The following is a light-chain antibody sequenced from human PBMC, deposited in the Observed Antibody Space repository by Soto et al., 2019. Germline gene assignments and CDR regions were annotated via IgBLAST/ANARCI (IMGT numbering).Light chain of an antibody. Sequence: QSVLTQPPSASGSPGQSVTISCTGTSSDVGGYDYVSWYQQHPDKAPKLLIYEVTKRPSGVPDRFSASKSGNTASLTVSGLQAEDEADYYCSSYTGSNNFDVFGTGTKLTVL. V-gene: IGLV2-8*01. J-gene: IGLJ1*01. CDR1: SSDVGGYDY. CDR2: EVT. CDR3: SSYTGSNNFDV.